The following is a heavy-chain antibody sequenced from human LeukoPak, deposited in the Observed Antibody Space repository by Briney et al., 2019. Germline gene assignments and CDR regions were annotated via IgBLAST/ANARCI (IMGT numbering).Heavy chain of an antibody. CDR1: GFTFSSYE. CDR3: ARSPSYGYVENWFDP. CDR2: ISSSGSTI. V-gene: IGHV3-48*03. J-gene: IGHJ5*02. D-gene: IGHD5-18*01. Sequence: GGSLRLSCAASGFTFSSYEMNWVRQAPGEGLEWVSYISSSGSTIYYADSVKGRFTISRDNAKNSLYLQMNSLRAEDTAVYYCARSPSYGYVENWFDPWGQGTLVTVSS.